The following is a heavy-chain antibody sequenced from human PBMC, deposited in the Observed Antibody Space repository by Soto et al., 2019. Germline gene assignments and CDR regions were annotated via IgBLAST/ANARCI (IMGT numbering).Heavy chain of an antibody. Sequence: SETLSLTCTVSGGSISSYYWSCIRQPPGKGLEWIGYIYYSGSTNYNPSLKSRVTISVDTSKNQFSLKLSSVTAADTAVYYCARGLRDGFSYFDYWGQGTLVTVSS. CDR2: IYYSGST. J-gene: IGHJ4*02. D-gene: IGHD3-3*01. CDR1: GGSISSYY. V-gene: IGHV4-59*01. CDR3: ARGLRDGFSYFDY.